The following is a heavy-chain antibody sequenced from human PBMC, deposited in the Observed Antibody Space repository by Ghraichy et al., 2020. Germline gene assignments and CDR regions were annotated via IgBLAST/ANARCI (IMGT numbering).Heavy chain of an antibody. D-gene: IGHD2/OR15-2a*01. CDR3: ARGERDLEYCEGCSYRRVSFEH. Sequence: SETLSLTCAVYGGSFSGYYWSWIRQPPGKGLEWIGEINHSGSTNYNPSLKSRVTISVDTSKNQFSLKLSSVTAADTAVYYCARGERDLEYCEGCSYRRVSFEHWGQGTLVTVSS. CDR1: GGSFSGYY. CDR2: INHSGST. V-gene: IGHV4-34*01. J-gene: IGHJ1*01.